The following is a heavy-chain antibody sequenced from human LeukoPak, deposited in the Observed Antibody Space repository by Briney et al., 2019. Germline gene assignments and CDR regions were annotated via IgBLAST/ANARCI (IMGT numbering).Heavy chain of an antibody. Sequence: GGSLRLSCAASGFTFSSYSMNWVRQAPGKGLEWISFVTSSSGSVDYADAVKGRFTISRDNAKNSLYLQMNSLRAEDTAVYFCAIGVSYFDYWGQGTLVTVSS. V-gene: IGHV3-48*04. J-gene: IGHJ4*02. CDR1: GFTFSSYS. CDR2: VTSSSGSV. CDR3: AIGVSYFDY.